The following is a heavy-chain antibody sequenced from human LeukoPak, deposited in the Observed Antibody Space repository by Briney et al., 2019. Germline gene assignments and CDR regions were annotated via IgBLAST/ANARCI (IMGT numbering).Heavy chain of an antibody. CDR3: ARQGKVAAGL. CDR1: GGSISSSYYY. CDR2: IYYSGST. V-gene: IGHV4-39*01. D-gene: IGHD6-13*01. Sequence: KPSETLSLPCTVSGGSISSSYYYWGWIRQPPGKGLEWIGSIYYSGSTYYNPSLKGRVTISVDTSKNQFSLKLSSVTAADMAVYYCARQGKVAAGLWGQGTLVTVSS. J-gene: IGHJ4*02.